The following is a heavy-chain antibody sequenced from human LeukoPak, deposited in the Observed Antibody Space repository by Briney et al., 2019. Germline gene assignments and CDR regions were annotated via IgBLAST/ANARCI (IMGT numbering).Heavy chain of an antibody. D-gene: IGHD3-16*01. Sequence: SETLSLTCTVFGGSISSSSYYWGWIRQPPGKGLEWIGSIYYSGSTYYNPSLKSRVTISVDTSKNQFSLKLSSVTAADTAVYYCARLSVVRGYVWGSYDDYWGQGTLVTVSS. CDR1: GGSISSSSYY. CDR2: IYYSGST. CDR3: ARLSVVRGYVWGSYDDY. J-gene: IGHJ4*02. V-gene: IGHV4-39*01.